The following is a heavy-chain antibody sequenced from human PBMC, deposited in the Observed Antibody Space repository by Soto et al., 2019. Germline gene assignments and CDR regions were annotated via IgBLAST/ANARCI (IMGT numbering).Heavy chain of an antibody. CDR3: ARVQQQDFFDF. D-gene: IGHD6-13*01. V-gene: IGHV3-53*01. J-gene: IGHJ4*02. CDR1: GLTVSSNY. Sequence: PGGSLRLSCAASGLTVSSNYMSWIRQAPGKGLEWVSMIYSSGYTDYADSVKGRFTISRDNSKNTLFLQMNSLRVEDTAVYYCARVQQQDFFDFWGQGXLVTVYS. CDR2: IYSSGYT.